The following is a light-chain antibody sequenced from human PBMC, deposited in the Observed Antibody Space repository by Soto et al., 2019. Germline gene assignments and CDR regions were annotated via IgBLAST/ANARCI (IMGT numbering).Light chain of an antibody. CDR2: GVS. Sequence: VITQSPAALSVSQGERATLSCRASQSLGSDYLAWYQQKPGQAPRLLIYGVSSRATDIPDRFSGSGSGTDFTLTISRLEQEDFAMYYCQLYGTSRAFGQGTKV. CDR1: QSLGSDY. V-gene: IGKV3-20*01. CDR3: QLYGTSRA. J-gene: IGKJ1*01.